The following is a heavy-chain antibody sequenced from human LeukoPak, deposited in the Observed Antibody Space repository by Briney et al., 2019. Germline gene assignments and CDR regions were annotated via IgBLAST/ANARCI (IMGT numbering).Heavy chain of an antibody. D-gene: IGHD5-18*01. CDR1: GGSFSGYY. J-gene: IGHJ4*02. V-gene: IGHV4-34*01. Sequence: SETLSLTCAVYGGSFSGYYWSWIRQPPGKGLEWIGEINHSGSTNYNPSLKSRVTISVDTSKNQFSLKLSSVTAADTAVYYCARGEQLWYLYYFDYWGQGTLVTVSS. CDR2: INHSGST. CDR3: ARGEQLWYLYYFDY.